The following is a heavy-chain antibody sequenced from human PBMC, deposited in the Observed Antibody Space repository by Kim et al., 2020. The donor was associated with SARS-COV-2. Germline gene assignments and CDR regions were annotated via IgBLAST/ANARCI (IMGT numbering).Heavy chain of an antibody. CDR3: AARLVGATSYSSDMDV. Sequence: SVKVSCKSPGGTFSNYAFSWVRQAPGQGLKWMGGIIPIFGSLNYAQKFQGRLTITADEVTATVYMELSSLGFDDAALYYCAARLVGATSYSSDMDVWGHGTTVTVTS. CDR2: IIPIFGSL. D-gene: IGHD1-26*01. V-gene: IGHV1-69*13. CDR1: GGTFSNYA. J-gene: IGHJ6*02.